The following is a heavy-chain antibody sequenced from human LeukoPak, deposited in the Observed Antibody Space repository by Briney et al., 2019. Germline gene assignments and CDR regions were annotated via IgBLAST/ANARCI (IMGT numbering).Heavy chain of an antibody. CDR2: MNPNSGNT. V-gene: IGHV1-8*02. J-gene: IGHJ4*02. CDR1: GGTFSSYA. Sequence: ASVKVSCKASGGTFSSYAISWVRQAPGQGLGWMGWMNPNSGNTGSAQKFQGRVTVTSNTSISTAYMELSSLRSEDTAVYYCARGLRREQQLLRAFDYWGQGTPVTVSS. CDR3: ARGLRREQQLLRAFDY. D-gene: IGHD6-13*01.